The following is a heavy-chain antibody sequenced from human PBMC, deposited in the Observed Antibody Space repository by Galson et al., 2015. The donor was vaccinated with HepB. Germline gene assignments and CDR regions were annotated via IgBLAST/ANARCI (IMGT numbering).Heavy chain of an antibody. V-gene: IGHV3-33*01. CDR2: IWYDGSNK. D-gene: IGHD5-18*01. CDR3: ARDQGGYSYGPGYNDY. Sequence: SLRLSCAASGFTFSSYGMHWVRQAPGKGLEWVAVIWYDGSNKYYADSVKGRFTISRDNSKNTLYLQMNSLRAEDTAVYYCARDQGGYSYGPGYNDYWGQGTLVTVSS. J-gene: IGHJ4*02. CDR1: GFTFSSYG.